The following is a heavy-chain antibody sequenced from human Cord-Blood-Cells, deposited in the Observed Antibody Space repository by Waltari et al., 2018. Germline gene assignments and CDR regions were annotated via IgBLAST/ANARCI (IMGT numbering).Heavy chain of an antibody. J-gene: IGHJ4*02. CDR3: ARDLAYSIFGVVTSYYFDY. Sequence: QVQLVQSGAEVKKPGASVKVSCKASGYTFPSYGISWVRRAPGPGLEWMGWISAYNGNTNYAQKLQGRVTMTTDTSTSTAYMELRSLRSDDTAVYYCARDLAYSIFGVVTSYYFDYWGQGTLVTVSS. CDR1: GYTFPSYG. D-gene: IGHD3-3*01. CDR2: ISAYNGNT. V-gene: IGHV1-18*01.